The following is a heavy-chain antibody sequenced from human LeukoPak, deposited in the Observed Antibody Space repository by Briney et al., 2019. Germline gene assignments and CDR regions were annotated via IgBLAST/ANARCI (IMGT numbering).Heavy chain of an antibody. J-gene: IGHJ4*02. CDR3: ARGKQWLVPFDY. D-gene: IGHD6-19*01. V-gene: IGHV1-18*01. Sequence: ASVKVSCKASGGTFSSYAISWVRQAPGQGLEWMGWISAYNGNTNYAQKLQGRVTMTTDTSTSTAYMELRSLRSDDTAVYYCARGKQWLVPFDYWGQGTLVTVSS. CDR1: GGTFSSYA. CDR2: ISAYNGNT.